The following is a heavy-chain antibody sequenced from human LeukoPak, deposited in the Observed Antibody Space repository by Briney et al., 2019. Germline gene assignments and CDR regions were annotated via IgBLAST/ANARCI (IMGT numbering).Heavy chain of an antibody. CDR2: INHSGST. Sequence: PSETLSLTYAVYGGSFSGYYWSWIRQPPGKGLEWIGEINHSGSTNYNPSLKSRVTISVDTSKNQFSLKLRSVTAADTAVYYCARSGYNWNEGSFDYWGQGTLVTVSS. CDR3: ARSGYNWNEGSFDY. D-gene: IGHD1-1*01. J-gene: IGHJ4*02. CDR1: GGSFSGYY. V-gene: IGHV4-34*01.